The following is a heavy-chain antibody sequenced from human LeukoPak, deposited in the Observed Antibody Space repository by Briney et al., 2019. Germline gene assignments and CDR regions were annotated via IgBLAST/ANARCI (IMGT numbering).Heavy chain of an antibody. V-gene: IGHV1-69*04. Sequence: SVKVSCKASGGTFSSYAISWVRQAPGHGLEWMGRIIPILGIANYAQKFQGRVTITADKSTSTAYMELSSLRSEDTAVYYCAGKNYYDSSGYLRFDYWGQGTLVTVSS. CDR3: AGKNYYDSSGYLRFDY. D-gene: IGHD3-22*01. CDR1: GGTFSSYA. CDR2: IIPILGIA. J-gene: IGHJ4*02.